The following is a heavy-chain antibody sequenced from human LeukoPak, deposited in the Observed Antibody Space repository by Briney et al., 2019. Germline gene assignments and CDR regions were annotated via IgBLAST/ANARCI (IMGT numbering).Heavy chain of an antibody. V-gene: IGHV3-64*01. CDR1: GFSFSSYA. J-gene: IGHJ3*01. Sequence: GGSLRLSCAASGFSFSSYAMYWVRQAPGKGLEYVSAIGKNGVSRYYANSVRGRFTISRDNSKNTLYLQMGSLRAEDMAVYYCARDWHFDLWGQGTVVTVSS. CDR2: IGKNGVSR. CDR3: ARDWHFDL.